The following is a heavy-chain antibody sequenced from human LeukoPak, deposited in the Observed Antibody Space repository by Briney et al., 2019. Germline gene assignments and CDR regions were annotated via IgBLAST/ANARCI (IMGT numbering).Heavy chain of an antibody. D-gene: IGHD5-18*01. CDR3: ARGWGYSYGPYYFDY. CDR1: GFTFSSYS. CDR2: ISSSSSSYI. V-gene: IGHV3-21*04. Sequence: PGGSLRLSCAASGFTFSSYSMNWVRQAPGKGLEWVSSISSSSSSYIYYADSVKGRFTISRDNAKNSLYLQMNSLRAEDTAVYYCARGWGYSYGPYYFDYWGQGTLVTVSS. J-gene: IGHJ4*02.